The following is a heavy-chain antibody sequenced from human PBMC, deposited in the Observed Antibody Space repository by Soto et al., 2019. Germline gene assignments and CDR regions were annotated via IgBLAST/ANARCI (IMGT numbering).Heavy chain of an antibody. CDR2: ISYDGSNK. D-gene: IGHD3-10*01. J-gene: IGHJ4*02. Sequence: ESGGGVVQPGRSLRLSCAASGFTFSSYGMHWVRQAPGKGLEWVAVISYDGSNKYYADSVKGRFTISRDNSKNTLYLQMNSLRAEDTAVYYCGKDSWYGWGSYKDYWGQGTLVTVSS. V-gene: IGHV3-30*18. CDR1: GFTFSSYG. CDR3: GKDSWYGWGSYKDY.